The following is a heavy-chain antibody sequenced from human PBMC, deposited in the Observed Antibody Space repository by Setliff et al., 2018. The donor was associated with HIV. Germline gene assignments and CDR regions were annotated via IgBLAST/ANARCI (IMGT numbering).Heavy chain of an antibody. CDR3: ARVGDFYDGSGHYSVLDSFDM. CDR2: INHGGDT. D-gene: IGHD3-22*01. CDR1: GGSFSGYF. J-gene: IGHJ3*02. V-gene: IGHV4-34*01. Sequence: SETLSLTCAVYGGSFSGYFWTWIRQPPQKRLEWSGEINHGGDTNYNPSLKSRVTISVETSKNQFSLKLSSVTAADTAVYYCARVGDFYDGSGHYSVLDSFDMWGQGTKVTVSS.